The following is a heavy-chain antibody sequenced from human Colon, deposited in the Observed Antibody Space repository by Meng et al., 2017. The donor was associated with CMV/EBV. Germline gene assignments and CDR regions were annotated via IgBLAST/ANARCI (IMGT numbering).Heavy chain of an antibody. CDR2: INPNSGGT. V-gene: IGHV1-2*02. CDR1: GYTFTGYY. CDR3: ASSYYYDSSGYYDAGPPRDYYYGMDV. D-gene: IGHD3-22*01. J-gene: IGHJ6*02. Sequence: ASVKVSCKASGYTFTGYYMHWVRQAPGQGLEWMGWINPNSGGTNYAQKFQGRVTMTRDTSISTAYMELSRLRSEDTAVYYCASSYYYDSSGYYDAGPPRDYYYGMDVWGQGTTVTVSS.